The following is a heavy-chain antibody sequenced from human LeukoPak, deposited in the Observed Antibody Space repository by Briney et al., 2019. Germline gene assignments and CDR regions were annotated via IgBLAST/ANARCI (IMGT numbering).Heavy chain of an antibody. J-gene: IGHJ4*02. V-gene: IGHV4-39*01. Sequence: PSETLSLTCTVSGGSISSSSYYWGWIRQPPGKGLEWIGSIYYSGDTYSNPSLKSRVTFSVDTSKNQFSLKLNSVTAADTAVYYCARLVGATYSTYFFDYWGQGTPVTVSS. CDR3: ARLVGATYSTYFFDY. CDR2: IYYSGDT. CDR1: GGSISSSSYY. D-gene: IGHD1-26*01.